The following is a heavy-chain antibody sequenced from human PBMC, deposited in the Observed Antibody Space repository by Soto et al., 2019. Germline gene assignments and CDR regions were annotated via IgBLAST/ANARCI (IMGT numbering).Heavy chain of an antibody. CDR1: GYTFTSYA. V-gene: IGHV1-3*01. J-gene: IGHJ3*02. Sequence: QVQLVQSGAEVKKPGASVKVSCKASGYTFTSYAMHWVRQAPGQRLEWMGWINAGNGNTKYSQKFQGRVTITRDTSASTDYMELSSLRSEDTAVYYCARVVTRDRAFDIWGQGTMVTVSS. D-gene: IGHD5-18*01. CDR3: ARVVTRDRAFDI. CDR2: INAGNGNT.